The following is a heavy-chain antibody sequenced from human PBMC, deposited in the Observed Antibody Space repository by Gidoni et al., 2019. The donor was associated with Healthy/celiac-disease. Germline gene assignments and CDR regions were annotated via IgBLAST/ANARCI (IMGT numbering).Heavy chain of an antibody. Sequence: QLQLPESGPGLVKPSETLSLTCTVSGGSISSSSYYWGWIRQPPGKGLEWIGSIYYSGSTYYNPSLKSRVTISVDTSKNQFSLKLSSVTAADTAVYYCARIIDYYYYMDVWGKGTTVTVSS. CDR3: ARIIDYYYYMDV. CDR2: IYYSGST. CDR1: GGSISSSSYY. D-gene: IGHD3-10*01. J-gene: IGHJ6*03. V-gene: IGHV4-39*01.